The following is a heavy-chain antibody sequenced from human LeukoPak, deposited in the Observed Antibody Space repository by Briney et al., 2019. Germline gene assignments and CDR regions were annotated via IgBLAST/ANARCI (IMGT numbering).Heavy chain of an antibody. CDR1: GGSISSYY. CDR3: ARLSAYYYDSSGYYRGFDY. Sequence: SETLSLTCTVSGGSISSYYWSWIRQPAGKGLEWIGRIYTSGSTNYNPSLKSRVTISVDTSKNQFSLKLSSVTAADTAVYYCARLSAYYYDSSGYYRGFDYWGQGTLVTVSS. D-gene: IGHD3-22*01. V-gene: IGHV4-4*07. CDR2: IYTSGST. J-gene: IGHJ4*02.